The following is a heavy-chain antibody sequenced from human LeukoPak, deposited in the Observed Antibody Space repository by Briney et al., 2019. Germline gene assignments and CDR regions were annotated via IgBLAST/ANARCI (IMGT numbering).Heavy chain of an antibody. CDR1: GYTFTSYD. CDR2: MNPNSGNT. CDR3: ARDSGGSGYYYNDAFDI. J-gene: IGHJ3*02. Sequence: GASVKVSCKASGYTFTSYDINWVRQATGQGLEWMGWMNPNSGNTGYAQKFQGRVTMTRNTSISTAYMELSSLRSEDTAVYYCARDSGGSGYYYNDAFDIWGQGTMVTVSS. D-gene: IGHD3-22*01. V-gene: IGHV1-8*02.